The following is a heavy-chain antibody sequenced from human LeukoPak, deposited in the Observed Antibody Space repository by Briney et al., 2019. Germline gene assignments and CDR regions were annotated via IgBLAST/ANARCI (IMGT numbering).Heavy chain of an antibody. CDR2: IYTSGST. D-gene: IGHD6-19*01. J-gene: IGHJ3*02. CDR1: GGSISSYY. Sequence: SETLSLTCTVSGGSISSYYWSWIRQPAGKGLEWIGRIYTSGSTNYNPSLKSRATMSVDTSKNQFSLKLSSVTAADTAVYYCARDSGYSSALGAFDIWGQGTMVTVSS. CDR3: ARDSGYSSALGAFDI. V-gene: IGHV4-4*07.